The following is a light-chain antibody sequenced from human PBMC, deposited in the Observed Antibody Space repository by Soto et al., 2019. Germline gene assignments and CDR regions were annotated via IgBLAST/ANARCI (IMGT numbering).Light chain of an antibody. J-gene: IGKJ2*01. CDR2: DTS. CDR3: QPYNSLYT. CDR1: QSISGW. Sequence: DIQMTQSPSTLSASVGDRITITCRASQSISGWLAWYHQKPGKAPKLLIYDTSTLQSGVPSRFSGSGSETEFTLTISSLQPEDSATYHCQPYNSLYTFGQGTKLEIK. V-gene: IGKV1-5*01.